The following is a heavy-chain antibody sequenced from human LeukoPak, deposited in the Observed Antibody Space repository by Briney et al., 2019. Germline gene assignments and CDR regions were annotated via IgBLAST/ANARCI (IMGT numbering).Heavy chain of an antibody. D-gene: IGHD4-17*01. Sequence: GASVKVSCKASGYTFTGYYMHWVRQAPGQGLEWMGRINPNSGGTNYEQQFQGRVTMPSDTSISTAYMELRRLRSDDTAVYYCAETTVTTGGFDPWGQGTLVTVSS. J-gene: IGHJ5*02. CDR2: INPNSGGT. CDR3: AETTVTTGGFDP. V-gene: IGHV1-2*06. CDR1: GYTFTGYY.